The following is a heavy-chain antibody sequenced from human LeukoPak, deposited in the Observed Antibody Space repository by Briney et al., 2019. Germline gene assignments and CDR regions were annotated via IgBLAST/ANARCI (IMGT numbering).Heavy chain of an antibody. V-gene: IGHV3-48*01. CDR3: ARDSGTIPPDV. J-gene: IGHJ6*04. D-gene: IGHD3-10*01. CDR1: GFTFSSYS. Sequence: PGGSLRLSCAASGFTFSSYSMNWVRQAPGKGLEWVSYISSSSSTIYYADSVKGRFTISRDNAKNSLYLQMDSLRAEDTAVYYCARDSGTIPPDVWGKGTTVTVSS. CDR2: ISSSSSTI.